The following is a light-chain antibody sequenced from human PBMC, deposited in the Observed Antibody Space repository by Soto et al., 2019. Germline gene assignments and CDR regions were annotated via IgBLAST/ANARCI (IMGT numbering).Light chain of an antibody. CDR1: QSISGY. CDR3: QQTYNTPVT. V-gene: IGKV1-39*01. Sequence: IQKTQCTASVSVSVGHRVNITCRASQSISGYLNWYLQKPGKAAKHLIYGASTLQSGVPSRFTGSGSETSFTLTISSLQPEDFGTYYCQQTYNTPVTFAPGTRGIS. J-gene: IGKJ3*01. CDR2: GAS.